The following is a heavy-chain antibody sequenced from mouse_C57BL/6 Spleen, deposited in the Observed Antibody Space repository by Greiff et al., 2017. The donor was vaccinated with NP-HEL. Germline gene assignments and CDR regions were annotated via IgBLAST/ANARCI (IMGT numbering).Heavy chain of an antibody. Sequence: QVQLQQSGAELVKPGASVKMSCKASGYTFTSYWITWVKQRPGQGLEWIGDIYPGSGSTNYNEKFKSKATLTVDTSSSTAYMQLSSLTSEDSAVYYCARRDYDYDYYFDYWGQGTTLTVSS. J-gene: IGHJ2*01. D-gene: IGHD2-4*01. CDR3: ARRDYDYDYYFDY. CDR1: GYTFTSYW. CDR2: IYPGSGST. V-gene: IGHV1-55*01.